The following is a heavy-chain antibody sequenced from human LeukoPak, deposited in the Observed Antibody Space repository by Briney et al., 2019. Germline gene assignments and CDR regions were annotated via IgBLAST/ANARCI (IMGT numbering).Heavy chain of an antibody. CDR3: TRGPITMVRGQAFDI. D-gene: IGHD3-10*01. CDR1: GFTFSSYW. J-gene: IGHJ3*02. CDR2: INSDGSST. V-gene: IGHV3-74*01. Sequence: GGSLRLSCAASGFTFSSYWVYWVRQAPGKGLVWVSRINSDGSSTIYADSVKGRFTISRDNAKNTLCLQMNSLRAEDTAVYYCTRGPITMVRGQAFDIWGQGTMVTVSS.